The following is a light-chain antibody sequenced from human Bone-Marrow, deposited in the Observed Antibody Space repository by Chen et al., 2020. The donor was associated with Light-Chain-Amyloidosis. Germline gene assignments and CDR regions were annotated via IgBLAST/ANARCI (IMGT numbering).Light chain of an antibody. J-gene: IGLJ1*01. CDR1: SSDVGDYKY. CDR2: EVS. CDR3: SSYAGSNNFV. Sequence: QSALAQPPSASGSPGQSVTISCAGTSSDVGDYKYVSWYQQHPGKAPKLMIYEVSKRPSGVPDRFSGSKSGTTASLTVSGLQAEDEADYYCSSYAGSNNFVFGTGTKVTVL. V-gene: IGLV2-8*01.